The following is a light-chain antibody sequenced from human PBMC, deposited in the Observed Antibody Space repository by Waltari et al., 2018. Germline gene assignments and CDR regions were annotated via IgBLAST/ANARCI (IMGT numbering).Light chain of an antibody. CDR3: QQYYSAPRT. J-gene: IGKJ5*01. V-gene: IGKV4-1*01. Sequence: DIVMTQSPDSLAVSLGERATINCKSSQRVLYSSNNKNYIAWYQQKPGQPPKLLIYWASTREFGVPDRFSGCGSGTDFTLTSSSLQAEEVAVYYCQQYYSAPRTFGQGTRLEI. CDR2: WAS. CDR1: QRVLYSSNNKNY.